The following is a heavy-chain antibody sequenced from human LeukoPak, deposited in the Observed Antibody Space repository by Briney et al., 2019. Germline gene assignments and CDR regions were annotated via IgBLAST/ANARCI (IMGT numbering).Heavy chain of an antibody. CDR3: ARVDLWDNYYMDV. J-gene: IGHJ6*03. V-gene: IGHV4-61*05. Sequence: ASETLSLTCTVSGGSISSSSYYWGWIRQPPGKGLEWIGYIYYSGSTNYNPSLKSRVTISVDTSKNQFSLKLSSVTAADTAVYYCARVDLWDNYYMDVWGKGTTVTISS. D-gene: IGHD1-26*01. CDR2: IYYSGST. CDR1: GGSISSSSYY.